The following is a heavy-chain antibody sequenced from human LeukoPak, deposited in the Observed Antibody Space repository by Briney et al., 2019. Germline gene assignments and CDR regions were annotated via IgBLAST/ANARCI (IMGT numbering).Heavy chain of an antibody. CDR2: IIPILGIA. J-gene: IGHJ6*02. Sequence: SVKVSCKASGGTFSSYTISWVRQAPGQGLEWMGRIIPILGIANYAQKFQGRVTITADKSTSTAYMELSSLRSEDTAVYYCARGGTTSYYYYGMDVWGQGTTVTVSS. V-gene: IGHV1-69*02. CDR1: GGTFSSYT. D-gene: IGHD1-1*01. CDR3: ARGGTTSYYYYGMDV.